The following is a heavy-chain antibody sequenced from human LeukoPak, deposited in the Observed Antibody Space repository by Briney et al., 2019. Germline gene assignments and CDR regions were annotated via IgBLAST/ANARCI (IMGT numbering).Heavy chain of an antibody. CDR1: GYTFTSYA. CDR3: ARDNDDILTEV. V-gene: IGHV1-69*06. J-gene: IGHJ3*01. Sequence: SVKVSCKASGYTFTSYAIHWVRQAPGQGLEWMGGIIPIFGTANYAQKFQGGVTITADKSTSTAYMELSSLRSEDTAVYYCARDNDDILTEVWGQGTMVTVSS. D-gene: IGHD3-9*01. CDR2: IIPIFGTA.